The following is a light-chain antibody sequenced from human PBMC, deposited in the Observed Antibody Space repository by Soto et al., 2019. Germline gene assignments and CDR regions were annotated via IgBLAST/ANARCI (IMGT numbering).Light chain of an antibody. J-gene: IGLJ2*01. V-gene: IGLV1-40*01. Sequence: QSVLTQPPSVSGAPGQRVTISYTGSSSNIGAGYDVHWYQQLPGTAPKLLIYGNSNRPSGVPDRFSGSKSGTSASLAITGLQAEDEADYYCQSYDSSRGVFGGGTQLTVL. CDR2: GNS. CDR1: SSNIGAGYD. CDR3: QSYDSSRGV.